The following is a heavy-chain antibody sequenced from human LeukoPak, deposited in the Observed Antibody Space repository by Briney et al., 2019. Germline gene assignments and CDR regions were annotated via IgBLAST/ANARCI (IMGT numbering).Heavy chain of an antibody. D-gene: IGHD6-19*01. CDR1: GFTFSSYP. CDR3: ARSVNEQWLVLTGDY. Sequence: GGSLRLSCAASGFTFSSYPMHWVRQAPGKGLEWVVVISYDGSEKHYADPVKGRFTISRDNSKNTLYLQMNSLRAEDTAVYYCARSVNEQWLVLTGDYWGQGTLVTVSS. V-gene: IGHV3-30-3*01. CDR2: ISYDGSEK. J-gene: IGHJ4*02.